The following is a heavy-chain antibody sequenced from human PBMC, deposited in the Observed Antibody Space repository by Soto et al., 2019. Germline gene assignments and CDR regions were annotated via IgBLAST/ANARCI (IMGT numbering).Heavy chain of an antibody. J-gene: IGHJ4*02. D-gene: IGHD6-19*01. CDR2: IKSKTDGGTT. CDR1: GFTFSNAW. V-gene: IGHV3-15*07. CDR3: TTDRELAVAGEVDY. Sequence: EVQLVESGGGLVKPGGSLRLSCAASGFTFSNAWMNWVRQAPGKGLEWVGRIKSKTDGGTTDYAAPVKGRFTISRDDSKNTLYLQMNSLKTEDTAVYYCTTDRELAVAGEVDYWGQGTLVTVSS.